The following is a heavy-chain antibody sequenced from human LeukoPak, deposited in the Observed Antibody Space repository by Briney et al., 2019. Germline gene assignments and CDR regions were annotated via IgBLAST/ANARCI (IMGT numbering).Heavy chain of an antibody. CDR2: ISSSGSSI. D-gene: IGHD4-23*01. J-gene: IGHJ4*02. CDR3: AKVPHYGGNSPYFDS. CDR1: GFTFSNYE. Sequence: GGSLRLSCAASGFTFSNYEMNWVRQAPGKGLEWVSYISSSGSSIFSADSVKGRFTISRDNAKNSLYLQMNSLRVEDTALYYCAKVPHYGGNSPYFDSWGQGTLVTVSS. V-gene: IGHV3-48*03.